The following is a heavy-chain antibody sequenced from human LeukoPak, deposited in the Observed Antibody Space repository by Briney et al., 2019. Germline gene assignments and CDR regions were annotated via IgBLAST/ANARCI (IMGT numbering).Heavy chain of an antibody. CDR2: IYSGGST. J-gene: IGHJ4*02. D-gene: IGHD2-2*01. V-gene: IGHV3-53*01. Sequence: PGGSLRLSCAASGVTVSDNYMSWVRQAPGKGLEWVSLIYSGGSTYYADSVKGRFTISRDNSKNTLYLQMNRLRAEDTAVYDCGVFSSLDYWGQGALVTVSS. CDR1: GVTVSDNY. CDR3: GVFSSLDY.